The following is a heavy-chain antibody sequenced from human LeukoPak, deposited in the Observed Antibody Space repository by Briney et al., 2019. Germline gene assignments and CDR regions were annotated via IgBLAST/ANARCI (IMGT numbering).Heavy chain of an antibody. D-gene: IGHD5-18*01. V-gene: IGHV3-23*01. CDR3: AKDIPQGYTFGSIEEDY. CDR2: ISESDGST. J-gene: IGHJ4*02. Sequence: GGSLRLSCAASGSTFSRYAMSWVRQAPGKGLEWLSAISESDGSTYYADSVKGRFTISRDNSKNTLYLRMNSLGADDTAVYFCAKDIPQGYTFGSIEEDYWGQGTLVTVSS. CDR1: GSTFSRYA.